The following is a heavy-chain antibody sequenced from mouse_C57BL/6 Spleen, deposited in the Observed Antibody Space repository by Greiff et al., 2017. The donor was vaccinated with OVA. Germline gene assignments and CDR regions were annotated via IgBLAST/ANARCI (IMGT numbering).Heavy chain of an antibody. J-gene: IGHJ4*01. V-gene: IGHV5-9-1*02. CDR2: ISSGGDYI. D-gene: IGHD1-1*01. CDR3: TRDRGYYGSSPYAMDY. Sequence: DVHLVESGEGLVKPGGSLKLSCAASGFTFSSYAMSWVRQTPEKRLEWVAYISSGGDYIYYADTVKGRFTISRDNARNTLYLQMSSLKSEDTAMYYCTRDRGYYGSSPYAMDYWGQGTSVTVSS. CDR1: GFTFSSYA.